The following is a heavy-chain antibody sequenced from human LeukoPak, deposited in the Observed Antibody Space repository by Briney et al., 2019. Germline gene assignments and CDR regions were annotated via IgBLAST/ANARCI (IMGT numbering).Heavy chain of an antibody. CDR3: ARGLYYDTNGYPALQY. V-gene: IGHV1-18*01. CDR2: ISAYNGNT. Sequence: ASVKASCKPSGYTFTNYGFTWVRQAPGQGLEWMGWISAYNGNTNYARKVQDRITMTTDTSTSTAYMELRSLGSDDTAVYRCARGLYYDTNGYPALQYWGQGTLVTVSS. CDR1: GYTFTNYG. D-gene: IGHD3-22*01. J-gene: IGHJ4*02.